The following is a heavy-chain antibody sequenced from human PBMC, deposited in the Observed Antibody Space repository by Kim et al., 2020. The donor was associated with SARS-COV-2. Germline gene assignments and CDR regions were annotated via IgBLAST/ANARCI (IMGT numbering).Heavy chain of an antibody. CDR3: ARGAMVRGVITYFDY. D-gene: IGHD3-10*01. V-gene: IGHV3-13*01. J-gene: IGHJ4*02. Sequence: GAVKGRFTISKENAKNSLYLQMNGLTAGDTAVYYCARGAMVRGVITYFDYWGQGTLVTVSS.